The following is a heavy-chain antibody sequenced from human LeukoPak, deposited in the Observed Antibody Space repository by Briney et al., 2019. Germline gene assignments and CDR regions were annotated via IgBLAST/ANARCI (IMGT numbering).Heavy chain of an antibody. CDR3: ARAGSIAVAVTLNFDH. CDR1: GYTFTGYY. V-gene: IGHV1-2*04. CDR2: INPNSGGT. Sequence: ASVKVSCKASGYTFTGYYMHWVRQAPGQGLEWMGWINPNSGGTNYAQKFQGWVTMTRDTSISTAYMELSRLRSDDTAVYYCARAGSIAVAVTLNFDHWGQGTLVTVSS. J-gene: IGHJ4*02. D-gene: IGHD6-19*01.